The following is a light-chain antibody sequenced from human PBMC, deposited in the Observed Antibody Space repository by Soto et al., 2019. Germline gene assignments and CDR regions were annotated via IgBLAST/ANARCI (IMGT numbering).Light chain of an antibody. CDR1: QSVSSSY. J-gene: IGKJ1*01. V-gene: IGKV3-20*01. CDR2: SAS. Sequence: EIVLMQSPGILSLSRGERATLYCRASQSVSSSYFAWYQQKHGQAPRLXISSASSRDNGIPDRFSGSVSGTDGTLTLSRLEPEDCAVYDGQQYGNSPWTFGQGTKVDI. CDR3: QQYGNSPWT.